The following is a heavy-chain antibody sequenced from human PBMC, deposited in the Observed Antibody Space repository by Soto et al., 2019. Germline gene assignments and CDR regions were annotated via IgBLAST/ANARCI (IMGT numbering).Heavy chain of an antibody. CDR1: GGSAIVYY. D-gene: IGHD1-26*01. J-gene: IGHJ4*02. CDR3: ARGVGSSPPQY. V-gene: IGHV4-59*02. CDR2: IYASGSP. Sequence: SETLSLTCTISGGSAIVYYWSWIRQSTGQGLEWIGYIYASGSPYYNPSLRSRVTISADTSKNQISLKLTSPTAADTAVYYCARGVGSSPPQYWGRGTLVTVSS.